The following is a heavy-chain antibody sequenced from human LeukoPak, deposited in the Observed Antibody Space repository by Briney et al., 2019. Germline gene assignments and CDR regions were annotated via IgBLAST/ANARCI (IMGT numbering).Heavy chain of an antibody. J-gene: IGHJ3*02. Sequence: ASVKVSCKASGYTFTGYYMHWVRQAPGQGLEWMGWINPNSGGTNYAQKFQGRVTITADESTSTAYMELSSLRSEDTAVYYCAGLTYYYGSGSPDDAFDIWGQGTMVTVSS. CDR2: INPNSGGT. CDR3: AGLTYYYGSGSPDDAFDI. V-gene: IGHV1-2*02. D-gene: IGHD3-10*01. CDR1: GYTFTGYY.